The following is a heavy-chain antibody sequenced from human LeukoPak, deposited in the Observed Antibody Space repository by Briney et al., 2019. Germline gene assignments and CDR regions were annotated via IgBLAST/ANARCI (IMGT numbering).Heavy chain of an antibody. V-gene: IGHV3-48*03. D-gene: IGHD2-2*03. J-gene: IGHJ4*02. Sequence: WGSLRLSCAASGFTFSSYEMNWVRQAPGKGLEWVSYISSSGSTIYYADSVKGRFTISRDNAKNSLYLQMNSLRAEDTAVYYCARESGYCSSTSCTQLDYWGQGTLVTVSS. CDR3: ARESGYCSSTSCTQLDY. CDR1: GFTFSSYE. CDR2: ISSSGSTI.